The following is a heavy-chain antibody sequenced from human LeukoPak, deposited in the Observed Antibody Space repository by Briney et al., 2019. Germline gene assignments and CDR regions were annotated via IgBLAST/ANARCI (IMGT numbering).Heavy chain of an antibody. CDR3: AREYYQMGQQLAPFDY. J-gene: IGHJ4*02. D-gene: IGHD6-13*01. CDR1: GGTFSSYA. Sequence: SVKVSCKASGGTFSSYAISWVRQAPGQGLEWMGRIIPILGIANYAQKFQGRVTITADKSTSTAYMELSSLRSEDTAVYYCAREYYQMGQQLAPFDYWGQGTLVTVSS. V-gene: IGHV1-69*04. CDR2: IIPILGIA.